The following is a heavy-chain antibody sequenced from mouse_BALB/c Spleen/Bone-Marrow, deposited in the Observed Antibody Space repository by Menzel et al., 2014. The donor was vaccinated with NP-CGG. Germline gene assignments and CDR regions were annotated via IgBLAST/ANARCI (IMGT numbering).Heavy chain of an antibody. CDR3: ARNYGYGKSFAY. J-gene: IGHJ3*01. D-gene: IGHD2-2*01. V-gene: IGHV14-3*02. Sequence: EVKLMESGAELVKPGASVKLSCTASGFNIKDTYMHWVKQRPELGLEWIGRIDPANGNTKYDPKFQGKATITADTSSNTAYLQLSSLTSEDTAVYYCARNYGYGKSFAYWGQGTLVTVSA. CDR2: IDPANGNT. CDR1: GFNIKDTY.